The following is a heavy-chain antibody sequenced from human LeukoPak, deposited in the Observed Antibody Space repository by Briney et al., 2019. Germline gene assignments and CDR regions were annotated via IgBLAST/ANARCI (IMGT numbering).Heavy chain of an antibody. CDR2: INHSGST. CDR3: ARFRGARYSSGWWIDY. CDR1: GGSFSGYY. D-gene: IGHD6-19*01. Sequence: PSETLSLTCAVYGGSFSGYYWSWIRQPPGKGREWVGEINHSGSTNYNPSLKSRVTISVDTSKNQFSLKLSSVTAADTTVYYCARFRGARYSSGWWIDYWGQGTLVTVSS. V-gene: IGHV4-34*01. J-gene: IGHJ4*02.